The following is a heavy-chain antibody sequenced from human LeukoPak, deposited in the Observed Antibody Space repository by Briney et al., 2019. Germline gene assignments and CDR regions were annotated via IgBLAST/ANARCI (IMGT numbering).Heavy chain of an antibody. J-gene: IGHJ4*02. Sequence: SVKVSCKASGGTFSSYAISWVRHAPGQGLELMGGIIPIFGTANYAQKFQGRVTITTDESTSTAYMELSSLRSEDTAVYYCARAETRYSSSWYAHYWGQGTLVTVSS. CDR1: GGTFSSYA. D-gene: IGHD6-13*01. V-gene: IGHV1-69*05. CDR2: IIPIFGTA. CDR3: ARAETRYSSSWYAHY.